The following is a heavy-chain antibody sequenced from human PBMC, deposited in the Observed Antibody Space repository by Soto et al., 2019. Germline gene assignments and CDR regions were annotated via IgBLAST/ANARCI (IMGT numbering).Heavy chain of an antibody. V-gene: IGHV1-3*01. CDR1: GYTFTSYA. CDR2: INAGNGNT. Sequence: QVQLVQSGAEVKKPGASVKVSCKASGYTFTSYAMHWVRQAPGQRLEWMGWINAGNGNTKYSQKFQGRVTITRDTSASTAYMELSSLRSEDTAVYYCATVSSPHRAGYYHYMDVWGKGTTVTVSS. D-gene: IGHD3-10*01. CDR3: ATVSSPHRAGYYHYMDV. J-gene: IGHJ6*03.